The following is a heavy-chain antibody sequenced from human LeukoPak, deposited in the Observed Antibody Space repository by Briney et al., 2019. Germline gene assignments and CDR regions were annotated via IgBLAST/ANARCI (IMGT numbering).Heavy chain of an antibody. CDR3: ARYYFASGSYRHFDY. V-gene: IGHV1-2*02. D-gene: IGHD3-10*01. CDR2: INPNSGAT. CDR1: GYTFTGIS. J-gene: IGHJ4*02. Sequence: ASVKVSCKASGYTFTGISMHWVRQAPGQGLEWMGWINPNSGATNYAQEFQGRVTMTRDTSISTAYMELSSLTSDDTAVYYRARYYFASGSYRHFDYWGQGTLVTVSS.